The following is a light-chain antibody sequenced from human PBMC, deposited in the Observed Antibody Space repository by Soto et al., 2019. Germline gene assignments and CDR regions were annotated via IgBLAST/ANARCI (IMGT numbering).Light chain of an antibody. J-gene: IGKJ5*01. V-gene: IGKV3-15*01. CDR2: GAS. Sequence: ELVMAQSNASVSVSAGGRATLSSRASQSVSSNLAWYQQKPGQAPRLLIYGASTRATGIPARFSGSGSGTEFTLTITGLQSEEFAGYYCQQYNNWQITFGQGTRLEIK. CDR1: QSVSSN. CDR3: QQYNNWQIT.